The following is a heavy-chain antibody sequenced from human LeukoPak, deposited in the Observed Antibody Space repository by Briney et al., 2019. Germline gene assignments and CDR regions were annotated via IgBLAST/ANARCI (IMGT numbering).Heavy chain of an antibody. J-gene: IGHJ1*01. Sequence: WASVKVSCKASGGTFSSYAISWVRQAPGQGLEWMEGIIPIFGTANYAQKFQGRVTITADESTSTAYMELSSLRSEDTAVYYCATRILGYCSSTSCYTGYFQHWGQGTLVTVSS. V-gene: IGHV1-69*13. CDR1: GGTFSSYA. CDR3: ATRILGYCSSTSCYTGYFQH. D-gene: IGHD2-2*02. CDR2: IIPIFGTA.